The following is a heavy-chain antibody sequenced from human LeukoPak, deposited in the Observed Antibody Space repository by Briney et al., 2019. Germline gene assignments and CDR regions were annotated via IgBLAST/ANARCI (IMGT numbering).Heavy chain of an antibody. Sequence: GESLKISCKGSGYSFNSYWIAWVRQMPGKGLEWMGIIYPGESDARYSPSFQGQVTISADKSTITAYLQWINLKASDTAMYYCALKPVGGTYYFDYWGQGTLVTVSS. D-gene: IGHD1-26*01. J-gene: IGHJ4*02. CDR1: GYSFNSYW. CDR2: IYPGESDA. CDR3: ALKPVGGTYYFDY. V-gene: IGHV5-51*01.